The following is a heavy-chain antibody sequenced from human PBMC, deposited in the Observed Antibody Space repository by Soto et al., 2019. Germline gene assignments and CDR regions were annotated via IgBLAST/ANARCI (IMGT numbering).Heavy chain of an antibody. D-gene: IGHD6-13*01. J-gene: IGHJ5*02. Sequence: GASVKVSCKVSGYTLTELFMHWVRQAPGKGLEWMGGFDPEDGETIYAQKFQGRVTMTEDTSTDTAYMELSSLRSEDTAVYYCATDRQLSKRWIWFDPWGQGTLVTVSS. CDR1: GYTLTELF. V-gene: IGHV1-24*01. CDR3: ATDRQLSKRWIWFDP. CDR2: FDPEDGET.